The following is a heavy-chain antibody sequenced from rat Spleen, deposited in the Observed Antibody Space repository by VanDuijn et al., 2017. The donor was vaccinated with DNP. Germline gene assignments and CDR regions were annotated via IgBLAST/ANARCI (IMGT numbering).Heavy chain of an antibody. CDR3: AKGPNYGGWSDYFDY. CDR1: GFNFNDYW. D-gene: IGHD1-11*01. V-gene: IGHV4-2*01. Sequence: EVQLVESGGGLVQPGRSLKLSCAASGFNFNDYWMGWVRQAPGKGLEWIGEINKESGTIIYSPSLKDKFAISRDNAQNTLYLQMNKLGSEDTAIYYCAKGPNYGGWSDYFDYWGQGVMVTVSS. J-gene: IGHJ2*01. CDR2: INKESGTI.